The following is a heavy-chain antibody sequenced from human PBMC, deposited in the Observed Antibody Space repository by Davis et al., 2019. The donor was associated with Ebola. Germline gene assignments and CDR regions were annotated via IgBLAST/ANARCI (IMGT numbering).Heavy chain of an antibody. V-gene: IGHV3-49*04. J-gene: IGHJ6*02. CDR3: TRDLKQPPPSYYFGMDV. D-gene: IGHD3-10*01. Sequence: LKISCSAYGFTFGDYAINWVRQAPGRGLEWVGFIRSKAYGGKTQYAASVKGRFTISRDDSRSIVFLQMNSLKIDDTAVYYCTRDLKQPPPSYYFGMDVWGQGTTVTVSS. CDR1: GFTFGDYA. CDR2: IRSKAYGGKT.